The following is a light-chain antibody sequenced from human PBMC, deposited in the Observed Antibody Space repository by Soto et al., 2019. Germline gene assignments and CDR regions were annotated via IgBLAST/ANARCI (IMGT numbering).Light chain of an antibody. CDR3: QQYNNWPPWT. CDR1: QSVSSN. CDR2: GAS. J-gene: IGKJ1*01. Sequence: EIVMTQSPGTLSVSPGERATRSCRASQSVSSNLAWYQQKPGQAPRLLIYGASTRATGIPARFSGSGSGTEFTLTISSLQSEDFAVYYCQQYNNWPPWTFGQGTKLEIK. V-gene: IGKV3-15*01.